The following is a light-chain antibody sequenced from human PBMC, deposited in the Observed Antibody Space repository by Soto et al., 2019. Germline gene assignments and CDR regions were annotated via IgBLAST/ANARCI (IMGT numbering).Light chain of an antibody. CDR2: EVS. CDR3: SSYAGTNNYV. J-gene: IGLJ1*01. V-gene: IGLV2-8*01. Sequence: QSVLTRPPSASGSAGQSVTISCTGTSNDVGGYNYVSWYQQHPGKAPKLMIYEVSKRPSGVPDRFSGSKSGNTASLTVSGLQAEDEADYYCSSYAGTNNYVFGTGTKVTVL. CDR1: SNDVGGYNY.